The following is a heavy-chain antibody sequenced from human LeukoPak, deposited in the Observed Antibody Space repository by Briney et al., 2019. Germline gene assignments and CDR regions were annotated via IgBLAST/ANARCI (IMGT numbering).Heavy chain of an antibody. CDR3: VTDGADYYDSTGYPIYFDY. CDR1: GFTFSSLS. J-gene: IGHJ4*02. D-gene: IGHD3-22*01. Sequence: GGSLRLSCAASGFTFSSLSRNWVPRAPGRGREWVSCLISISSYIYYADSVKGRFTISRDNAENSLYLQMNSLRAEDTAVYYCVTDGADYYDSTGYPIYFDYWGQGTLVTVSS. V-gene: IGHV3-21*01. CDR2: LISISSYI.